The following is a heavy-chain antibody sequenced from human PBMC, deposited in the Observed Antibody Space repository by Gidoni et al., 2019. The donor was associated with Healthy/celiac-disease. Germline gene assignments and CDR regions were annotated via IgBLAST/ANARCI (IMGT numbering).Heavy chain of an antibody. J-gene: IGHJ6*02. D-gene: IGHD2-8*01. Sequence: QVQLVQSGAEVKKPGASVKVSCKASGYTFTSYYMHWGRQAPGQGLEWMGIINPSGGSTSYAQKFQGRVTMTRDTSTSTVYMELSSLRSEDTAVYYCARGGSGVLMVYVTPYYYGMDVWGQGTTVTVSS. V-gene: IGHV1-46*03. CDR1: GYTFTSYY. CDR3: ARGGSGVLMVYVTPYYYGMDV. CDR2: INPSGGST.